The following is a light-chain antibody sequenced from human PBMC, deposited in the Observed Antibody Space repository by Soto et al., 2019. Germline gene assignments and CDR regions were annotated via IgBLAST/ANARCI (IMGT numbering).Light chain of an antibody. CDR1: QSVGKY. CDR3: QQRSNWPWT. J-gene: IGKJ1*01. V-gene: IGKV3-11*01. Sequence: EIVLTQSPATLSLSPGERATLSCRASQSVGKYLVWYQQKPGQAPRLLIYDASNRATGIPARFSGSGSGTDFTLTISSLEPEDFAVYYCQQRSNWPWTFGQGTKVDIK. CDR2: DAS.